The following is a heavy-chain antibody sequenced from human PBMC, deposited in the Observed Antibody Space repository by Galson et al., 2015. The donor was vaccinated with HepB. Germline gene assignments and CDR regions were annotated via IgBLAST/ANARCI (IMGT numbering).Heavy chain of an antibody. CDR1: GFIFRHHA. J-gene: IGHJ5*02. V-gene: IGHV3-23*01. CDR2: INGRGSTG. D-gene: IGHD3-16*01. CDR3: AKEGSWFGGDWFDP. Sequence: SLRLSCAGSGFIFRHHAMAWIRQAPGKGLEWVSGINGRGSTGSYSDAEKGRFSISRDKSKATVFLQMDNLRAEDTAFYYCAKEGSWFGGDWFDPWGQGALVTVS.